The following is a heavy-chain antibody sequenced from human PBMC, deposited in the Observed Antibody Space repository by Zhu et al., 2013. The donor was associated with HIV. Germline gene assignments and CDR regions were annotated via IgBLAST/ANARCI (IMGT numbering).Heavy chain of an antibody. D-gene: IGHD3-22*01. Sequence: QVQLVQSGAEVKKPGASVKVSCKASGYTFSSHGITWVRQAPGQGLEWMGWISAYNGNTKYAQKFQGRVALTTDTSTSTAYLELRSLRSDDTAVYYCARVGPFIYDSSGFANYWGQGALVTVSS. J-gene: IGHJ4*02. V-gene: IGHV1-18*01. CDR3: ARVGPFIYDSSGFANY. CDR1: GYTFSSHG. CDR2: ISAYNGNT.